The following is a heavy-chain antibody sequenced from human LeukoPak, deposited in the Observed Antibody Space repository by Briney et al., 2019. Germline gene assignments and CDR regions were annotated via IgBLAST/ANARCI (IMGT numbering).Heavy chain of an antibody. V-gene: IGHV3-66*01. CDR1: GFTVSSNY. J-gene: IGHJ4*02. CDR2: IYSGGST. CDR3: ARDSGSYDFDY. D-gene: IGHD1-26*01. Sequence: GGSLRLSCAASGFTVSSNYVSWVRQAPGKGLEWVSVIYSGGSTYYADSVKGRFTISRDNSKNTLYLQMNSLRAEDTAVYYCARDSGSYDFDYWGQGTLVTVSS.